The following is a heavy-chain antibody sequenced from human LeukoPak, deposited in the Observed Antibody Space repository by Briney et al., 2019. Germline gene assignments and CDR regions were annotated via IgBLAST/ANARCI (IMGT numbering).Heavy chain of an antibody. V-gene: IGHV1-8*02. Sequence: GASVKVSCKASGYTFTSYDINWVRQATGQGLEWMGWMNPNSGNTGYAQKFQGRVTMTRDTSTSTVYMELSSLRSEDTAVYYCARDRALEYYYDSSGYYPYGYWGQGTLVTVSS. D-gene: IGHD3-22*01. CDR3: ARDRALEYYYDSSGYYPYGY. J-gene: IGHJ4*02. CDR1: GYTFTSYD. CDR2: MNPNSGNT.